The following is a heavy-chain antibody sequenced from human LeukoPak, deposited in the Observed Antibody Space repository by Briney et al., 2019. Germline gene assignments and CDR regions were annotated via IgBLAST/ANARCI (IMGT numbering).Heavy chain of an antibody. V-gene: IGHV3-21*01. CDR3: ARRDSSGYYYRFDY. CDR2: ISSSSSYI. CDR1: GFTFGSYS. J-gene: IGHJ4*02. D-gene: IGHD3-22*01. Sequence: PGGSLRLSCAASGFTFGSYSMNWVRQAPGKGLEWVSSISSSSSYIYYADSVKGRFTISRDNAKNSLYLQMNSLRAEDTAVYYCARRDSSGYYYRFDYWGQGTLVTVSS.